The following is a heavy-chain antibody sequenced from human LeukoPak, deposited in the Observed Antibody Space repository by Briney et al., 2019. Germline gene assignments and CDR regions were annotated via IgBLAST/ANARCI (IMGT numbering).Heavy chain of an antibody. CDR3: ARDHYDGVGGFDY. Sequence: GGSLRLSCAASGFTFSSYWMSWVRQAPGKGLAWVASIKQDGSEKYYVDSVKGRFTISRDNAKNSLYLQMNSLRAEDTAVYYCARDHYDGVGGFDYWGQGTLVTVSS. CDR1: GFTFSSYW. D-gene: IGHD3-22*01. CDR2: IKQDGSEK. V-gene: IGHV3-7*01. J-gene: IGHJ4*02.